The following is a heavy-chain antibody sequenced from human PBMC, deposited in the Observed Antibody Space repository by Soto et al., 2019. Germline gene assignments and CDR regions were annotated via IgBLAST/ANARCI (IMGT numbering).Heavy chain of an antibody. CDR3: ARDDVAVAGTGFDP. CDR1: GGSISSGGYY. Sequence: LSLTCTVSGGSISSGGYYWSWIRQHPGKGLEWIGYIYYSGSTYYNPSLKSRVTISVDTSKNQFSLKLSSVTAADTAVYYCARDDVAVAGTGFDPWGQGTLVTVSS. J-gene: IGHJ5*02. CDR2: IYYSGST. V-gene: IGHV4-31*03. D-gene: IGHD6-19*01.